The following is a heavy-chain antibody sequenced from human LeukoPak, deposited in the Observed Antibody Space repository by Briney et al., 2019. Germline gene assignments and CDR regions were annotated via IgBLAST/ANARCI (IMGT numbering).Heavy chain of an antibody. CDR1: GFTVSNNY. CDR2: IYSGGTT. V-gene: IGHV3-53*01. CDR3: ARSLAGMYSSGWDY. J-gene: IGHJ4*02. Sequence: GGSLRLSCAASGFTVSNNYMSWVCQAPGKGLEWVSIIYSGGTTYYADSVKGRFTISRDNSKNTLYLQMNSLRAEDTAVYYCARSLAGMYSSGWDYWGQGTLVTVSS. D-gene: IGHD6-19*01.